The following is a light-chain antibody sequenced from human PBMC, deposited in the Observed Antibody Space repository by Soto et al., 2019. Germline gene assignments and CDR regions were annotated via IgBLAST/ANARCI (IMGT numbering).Light chain of an antibody. CDR1: QSISSSF. CDR3: QQYHDTGT. J-gene: IGKJ1*01. V-gene: IGKV3-20*01. Sequence: EIVLTQSPGTLSLSPGERATLSCRASQSISSSFLAWYQQKPGQAPRLLISGASNRATGIPDRFSGSGSGTDFTLTINRLEPEDFAVYYCQQYHDTGTFCQGTKVEIK. CDR2: GAS.